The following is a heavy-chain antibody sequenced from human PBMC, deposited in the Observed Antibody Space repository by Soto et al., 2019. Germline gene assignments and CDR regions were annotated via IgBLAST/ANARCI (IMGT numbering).Heavy chain of an antibody. CDR1: GFSFSSHI. V-gene: IGHV3-48*01. CDR3: LNGDYY. J-gene: IGHJ4*02. Sequence: EEQLVESGGGLVQHGGSLRLSCAASGFSFSSHIMYWVRQAPGKGLEWVSSINSGSTTIYYADSVQGRFTISRDNAKNSLYLQMNSLRADDTAVYYCLNGDYYVGQGTLVTVSS. CDR2: INSGSTTI. D-gene: IGHD4-17*01.